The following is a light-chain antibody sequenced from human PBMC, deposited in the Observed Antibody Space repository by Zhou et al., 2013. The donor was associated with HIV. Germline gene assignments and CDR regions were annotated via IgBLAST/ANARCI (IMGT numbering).Light chain of an antibody. Sequence: EIVLTQSPGTLSLSPGERATLSCRASQSVSGTYLAWYQQKVGQAPRLLIYGTSRRATGIPDRFSGSGSGTDFTLTISRLEPEDFAVYYCQQYGSSATFGQGTKMEIK. CDR3: QQYGSSAT. CDR2: GTS. V-gene: IGKV3-20*01. CDR1: QSVSGTY. J-gene: IGKJ1*01.